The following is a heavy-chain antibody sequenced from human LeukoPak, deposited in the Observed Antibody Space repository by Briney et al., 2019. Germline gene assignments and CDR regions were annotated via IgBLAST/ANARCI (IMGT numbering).Heavy chain of an antibody. D-gene: IGHD3-22*01. V-gene: IGHV4-4*07. CDR3: ARGPTYYYDSSGYHKEDYYFDY. CDR1: GGSISSYY. CDR2: IYTSGST. Sequence: SETLSLTCTVSGGSISSYYWSWIRQPAGKGLGWIGRIYTSGSTNYNPSLKSRVTMSVDTSKNQFSLKLSSVTAADTAVYYCARGPTYYYDSSGYHKEDYYFDYWGQGTLVTVSS. J-gene: IGHJ4*02.